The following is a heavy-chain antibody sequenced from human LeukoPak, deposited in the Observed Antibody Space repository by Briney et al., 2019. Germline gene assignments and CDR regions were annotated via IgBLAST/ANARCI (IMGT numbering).Heavy chain of an antibody. Sequence: ASVKVSCKASGGTFSSYAISWVRQAPGQGLEWMGWISAYNGNTNYAQKLQGRVTMTTDTSTSTAYMELRSLRSDDTAVYYCAIWAVYSSSRAFDYWGQGTLVTVSS. CDR2: ISAYNGNT. D-gene: IGHD6-13*01. CDR3: AIWAVYSSSRAFDY. J-gene: IGHJ4*02. V-gene: IGHV1-18*01. CDR1: GGTFSSYA.